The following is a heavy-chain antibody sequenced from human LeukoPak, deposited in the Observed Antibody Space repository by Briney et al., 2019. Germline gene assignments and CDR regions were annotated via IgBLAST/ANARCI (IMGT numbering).Heavy chain of an antibody. J-gene: IGHJ4*02. D-gene: IGHD6-19*01. CDR2: INTGNGNT. CDR3: ARAVKYRSGPLTDLLPYYFDY. Sequence: ASVKVSCKASGYTFTNYAMHWVRQAPGQRLEWMGWINTGNGNTEYSQEFQGRVTTTRDTSANTAYKELSSLRSEDMAVYYCARAVKYRSGPLTDLLPYYFDYWGQGTLVTVSS. V-gene: IGHV1-3*03. CDR1: GYTFTNYA.